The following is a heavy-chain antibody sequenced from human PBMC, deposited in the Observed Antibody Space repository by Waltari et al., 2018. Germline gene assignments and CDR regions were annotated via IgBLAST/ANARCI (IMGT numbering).Heavy chain of an antibody. Sequence: QVQLVESGGGVVQPGRSLRLSWAASGFPFRHYCMLWVRQAPGKGLEWVAVISDDGSSTYYGDSVKGRFTLSRDNSRNTLNLQMNRLRTEDTAMYYCVSYPIFQGAVDAFDIWGQGTMVTVSS. J-gene: IGHJ3*02. V-gene: IGHV3-30*03. CDR2: ISDDGSST. CDR1: GFPFRHYC. D-gene: IGHD3-3*02. CDR3: VSYPIFQGAVDAFDI.